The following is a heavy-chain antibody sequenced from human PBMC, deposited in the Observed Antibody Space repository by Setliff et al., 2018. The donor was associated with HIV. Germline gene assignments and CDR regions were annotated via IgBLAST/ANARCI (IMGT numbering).Heavy chain of an antibody. J-gene: IGHJ4*02. CDR2: INHSGIT. V-gene: IGHV4-34*01. CDR1: GGSFSGYY. CDR3: ARHAAAAPFRY. Sequence: SETLSLTCTVYGGSFSGYYWSWIRQPPGKGLEWMGEINHSGITNDNPSLKSRVTIAVDTSKNQFSLKLSSVTAADTAVYFCARHAAAAPFRYWGQGTLVTVSS. D-gene: IGHD6-13*01.